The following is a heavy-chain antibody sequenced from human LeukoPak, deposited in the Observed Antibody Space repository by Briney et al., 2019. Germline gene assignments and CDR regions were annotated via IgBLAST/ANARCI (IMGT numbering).Heavy chain of an antibody. CDR1: GVTFSSYA. J-gene: IGHJ4*02. D-gene: IGHD2-21*01. V-gene: IGHV1-69*13. CDR2: IIPIFGTA. Sequence: PGASVKLSCKASGVTFSSYAISWVRQAPGQGLEWMGGIIPIFGTANYAQKFQGRVTITADDSTSTAYMELSSLRSEDTAVYYCASAYCGGDCYSPSFDYGGQGTLVTVSS. CDR3: ASAYCGGDCYSPSFDY.